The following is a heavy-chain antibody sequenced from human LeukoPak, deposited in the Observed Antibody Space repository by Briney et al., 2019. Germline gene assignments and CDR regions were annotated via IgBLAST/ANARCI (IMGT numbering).Heavy chain of an antibody. CDR3: ARLDFSGHLDS. CDR2: IYSGGNT. CDR1: GGSTIGYS. V-gene: IGHV4-4*09. Sequence: SETLSLTCTVSGGSTIGYSWSWLRQPPGKGLEWIGNIYSGGNTRNNPSLKSRVTMSLDTSKNQFSLKLRSVTAADAAVYYCARLDFSGHLDSWGQGTLLTVSS. J-gene: IGHJ4*02. D-gene: IGHD2-15*01.